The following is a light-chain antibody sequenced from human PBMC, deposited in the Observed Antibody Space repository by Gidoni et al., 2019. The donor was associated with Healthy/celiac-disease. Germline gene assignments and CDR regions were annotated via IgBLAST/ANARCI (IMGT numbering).Light chain of an antibody. CDR1: QSLLHSNGYNY. CDR2: LGS. Sequence: DIVITQSPLSLPVTPGEPASISCRSSQSLLHSNGYNYLDWYLQKPGQSPQLLIYLGSNRASGVPDRFSGSGSGTDFTLKISRVEAEDVGVYYCMQALQTPELTFGGGIKVEIK. V-gene: IGKV2-28*01. CDR3: MQALQTPELT. J-gene: IGKJ4*01.